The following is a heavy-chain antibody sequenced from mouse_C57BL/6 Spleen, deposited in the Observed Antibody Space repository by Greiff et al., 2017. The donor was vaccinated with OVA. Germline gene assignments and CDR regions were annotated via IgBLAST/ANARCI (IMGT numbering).Heavy chain of an antibody. Sequence: QVQLKQSGPELVKPGASVKISCKASGYAFSSSWMNWVKQRPGKGLEWIGRIYPGDGDTNYNGKFKGKATLTADKSSSTAYMQLSSLTSEDSAVYFCAIRTDGYYAYWGQGTLVTVSA. D-gene: IGHD2-3*01. CDR1: GYAFSSSW. J-gene: IGHJ3*01. V-gene: IGHV1-82*01. CDR2: IYPGDGDT. CDR3: AIRTDGYYAY.